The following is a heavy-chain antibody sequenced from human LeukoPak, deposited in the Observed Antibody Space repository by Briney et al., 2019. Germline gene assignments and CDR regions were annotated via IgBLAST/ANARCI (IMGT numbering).Heavy chain of an antibody. V-gene: IGHV1-2*06. J-gene: IGHJ5*02. Sequence: ASVKVSCKASGYTFTGYYIHWVRQGPGQGLEWVGRINPNSGGTNYAQKFQGRVTMTRDTSINTAYMELSRLRSDDTAVFYCAVYIRGGNWITWGQGTLVTVSS. CDR2: INPNSGGT. D-gene: IGHD1-20*01. CDR1: GYTFTGYY. CDR3: AVYIRGGNWIT.